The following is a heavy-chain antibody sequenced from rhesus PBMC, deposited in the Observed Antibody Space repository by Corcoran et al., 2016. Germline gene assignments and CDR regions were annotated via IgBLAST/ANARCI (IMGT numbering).Heavy chain of an antibody. Sequence: QVQLQESGPGLVKPSETLSLTCAVSGGSIGSNYWSWIPQPPGKGLEWIGRFYGSSGSTSYNPSLTSRVTISTDTSKNQFSLKLSSLTAADTAVYYCARIGYYFDYWGQGVLVTVSS. V-gene: IGHV4-147*01. J-gene: IGHJ4*01. CDR2: FYGSSGST. CDR3: ARIGYYFDY. D-gene: IGHD2-2*01. CDR1: GGSIGSNY.